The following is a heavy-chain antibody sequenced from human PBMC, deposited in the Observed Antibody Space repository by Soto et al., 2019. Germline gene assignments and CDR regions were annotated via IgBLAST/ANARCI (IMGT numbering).Heavy chain of an antibody. Sequence: QVQLVQSGPEVKKSGSSVTVSCKLSGGTFTSETISWVRHAPGQGLEWMGRFIHILGTGNYSQKLQDRITITEGKTTNTGYMEVSSLTCADTAVFYCSREAGSDNMGTCPFYYMDVWGNGTTVTVS. CDR2: FIHILGTG. CDR1: GGTFTSET. CDR3: SREAGSDNMGTCPFYYMDV. J-gene: IGHJ6*03. D-gene: IGHD5-18*01. V-gene: IGHV1-69*08.